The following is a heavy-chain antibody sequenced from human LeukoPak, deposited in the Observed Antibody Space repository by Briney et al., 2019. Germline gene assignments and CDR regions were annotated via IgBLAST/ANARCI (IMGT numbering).Heavy chain of an antibody. V-gene: IGHV3-21*01. D-gene: IGHD1-20*01. Sequence: GGSLRLSCAASGFTFSSYEMNWVRQAPGKGLEWVSSISINSSYIYYADSVKGRFTISRDNAKNSLYLQMNSLRAEDTAVYYCARGSSMTGSNDWFDPWGQGSLVTVSS. CDR2: ISINSSYI. CDR1: GFTFSSYE. J-gene: IGHJ5*02. CDR3: ARGSSMTGSNDWFDP.